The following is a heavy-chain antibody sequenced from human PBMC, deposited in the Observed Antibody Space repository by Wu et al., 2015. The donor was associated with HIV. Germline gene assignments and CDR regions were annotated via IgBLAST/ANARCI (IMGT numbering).Heavy chain of an antibody. D-gene: IGHD6-13*01. CDR3: ARDLLAAAGTDY. CDR2: IIPIFGTA. J-gene: IGHJ4*02. V-gene: IGHV1-69*13. Sequence: QVQLVQSGAEVKKPGSSVKVSCKAFGGTFSSYAISWVRQAPGQGLEWMGRIIPIFGTANYAQKFQGRVTITADESTSTAYMELSSLRSEDTAVYYCARDLLAAAGTDYWGQGTLVTVSS. CDR1: GGTFSSYA.